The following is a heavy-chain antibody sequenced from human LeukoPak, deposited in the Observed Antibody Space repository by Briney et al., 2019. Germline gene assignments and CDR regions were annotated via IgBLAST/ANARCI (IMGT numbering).Heavy chain of an antibody. V-gene: IGHV3-23*01. Sequence: GGSLRLSCAASGFTSSTSAMNWVRQAPGMGLEWVSAISSSVGSTYYADSVKGRFTISRDNSKNTLYLQMNSLRAEDTAIYYCAKVGYYYGMDVWGQGTTVTVSS. CDR3: AKVGYYYGMDV. CDR1: GFTSSTSA. J-gene: IGHJ6*02. CDR2: ISSSVGST.